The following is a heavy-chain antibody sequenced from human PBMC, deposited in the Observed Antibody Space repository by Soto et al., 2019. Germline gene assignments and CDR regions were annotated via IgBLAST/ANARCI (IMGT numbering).Heavy chain of an antibody. Sequence: QVQLVESGGGVVQPGRSLRLSCAASGFTFSSYGMHWVRQAPGKGLEWVATIWYDGSNKYYADFVKGRFTISRDDSKNTLDLPMNSLRAEDTAVYYCARGQFDDSSGGFDYWGQGTLVTVSS. CDR1: GFTFSSYG. V-gene: IGHV3-33*01. CDR3: ARGQFDDSSGGFDY. J-gene: IGHJ4*02. CDR2: IWYDGSNK. D-gene: IGHD3-22*01.